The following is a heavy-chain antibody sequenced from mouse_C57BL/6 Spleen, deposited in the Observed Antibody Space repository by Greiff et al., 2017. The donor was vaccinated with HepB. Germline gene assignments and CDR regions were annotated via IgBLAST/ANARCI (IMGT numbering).Heavy chain of an antibody. J-gene: IGHJ2*01. CDR1: GFTFSSYG. Sequence: EVQWVESGGDLVKPGGSLKLSCAASGFTFSSYGMSWVRQTPDKRLEWVATISSGGSYTYYPDSVKGRFTISRDNTKNTLYLQMSSLESEDTAMYYCARQGYGFDYWGQGTTLTVSS. D-gene: IGHD2-2*01. V-gene: IGHV5-6*01. CDR3: ARQGYGFDY. CDR2: ISSGGSYT.